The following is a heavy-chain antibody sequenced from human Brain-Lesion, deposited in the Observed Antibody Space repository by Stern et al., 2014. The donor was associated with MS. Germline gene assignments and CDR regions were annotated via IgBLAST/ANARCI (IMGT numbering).Heavy chain of an antibody. V-gene: IGHV4-30-2*01. Sequence: QLVESGSGLVKPSQPLSLTCSASGYSFTSAAFSWIWPPQAPGQGLVGIGYMYCGGSPLSNPSLRSRVTIAVNTSKNQFSPRLNSLTAADTAVYYCARGRSRVHPPLDPWGQGTLVTVSS. CDR2: MYCGGSP. CDR3: ARGRSRVHPPLDP. CDR1: GYSFTSAAFS. D-gene: IGHD2-2*01. J-gene: IGHJ5*02.